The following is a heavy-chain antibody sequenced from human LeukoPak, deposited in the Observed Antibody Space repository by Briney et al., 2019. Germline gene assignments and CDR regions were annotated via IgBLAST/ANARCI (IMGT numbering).Heavy chain of an antibody. J-gene: IGHJ4*02. D-gene: IGHD6-19*01. V-gene: IGHV3-21*01. CDR1: GFTFSSYS. Sequence: PGGSLRLSCAASGFTFSSYSMNWVRQAPGKGLEWVSSISSSSSYIYYADSVKGRFTISRDNAKNSLYLQMNSLRAEDTAVYYCARYQVASSGWYDNYFDYWGQGTLVTVSS. CDR3: ARYQVASSGWYDNYFDY. CDR2: ISSSSSYI.